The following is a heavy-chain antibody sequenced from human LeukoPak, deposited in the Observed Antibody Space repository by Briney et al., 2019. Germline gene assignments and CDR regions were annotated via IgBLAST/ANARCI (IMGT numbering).Heavy chain of an antibody. Sequence: PSETLSLTCTVSGGSISSGGYYWSWNRQHPGKGLEWIGYIYYSGSTYYNPSLKSRVTISVDTSKNQFSLSLTSVTAADTAVYYCASRVFSNGSLKFWGQGTLVTVSS. J-gene: IGHJ4*02. D-gene: IGHD6-19*01. V-gene: IGHV4-31*03. CDR1: GGSISSGGYY. CDR3: ASRVFSNGSLKF. CDR2: IYYSGST.